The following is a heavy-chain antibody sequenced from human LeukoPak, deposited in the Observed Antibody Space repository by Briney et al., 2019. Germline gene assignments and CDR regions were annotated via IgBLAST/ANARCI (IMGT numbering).Heavy chain of an antibody. V-gene: IGHV1-3*01. CDR2: MNAGNGNT. Sequence: ASVKVSCKASGYIFTDYAIHWLRQAPGQRPEWMGWMNAGNGNTKYSQKFQGRITLIRDTSAATAYKELSSLRHDDLAVYYCARGRGTSGSNRDFYYYYYMDVWGKGTTVTVSS. D-gene: IGHD2-15*01. J-gene: IGHJ6*03. CDR1: GYIFTDYA. CDR3: ARGRGTSGSNRDFYYYYYMDV.